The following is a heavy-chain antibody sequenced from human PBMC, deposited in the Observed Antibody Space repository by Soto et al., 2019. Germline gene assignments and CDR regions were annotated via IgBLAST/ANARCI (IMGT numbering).Heavy chain of an antibody. CDR2: IDSGDGTT. V-gene: IGHV3-11*01. Sequence: PGGSLRLSCTGSGFDFGDYYMSWIRQAPEKGLEWVSYIDSGDGTTYYTDSVKGRFTISRDNAKKTVYLPMSSLRVEDTALYYCVRPYYSSSWFPFDRWGQGTLVTVSS. CDR3: VRPYYSSSWFPFDR. D-gene: IGHD6-13*01. CDR1: GFDFGDYY. J-gene: IGHJ4*02.